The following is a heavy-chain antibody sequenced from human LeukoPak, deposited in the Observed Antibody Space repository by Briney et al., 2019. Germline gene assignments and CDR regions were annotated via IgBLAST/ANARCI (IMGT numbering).Heavy chain of an antibody. V-gene: IGHV3-48*02. J-gene: IGHJ4*02. Sequence: PGGSLRLSCAASGFTLSSYSMNWVRQAPGKGLEWVSYISSSSSTIYYADSVKGRFTISRDNAKNSLYLQMNSLRDEDTAVYYCARDLSYYYDSSGYTYWGQGTLVTVSS. CDR1: GFTLSSYS. CDR2: ISSSSSTI. CDR3: ARDLSYYYDSSGYTY. D-gene: IGHD3-22*01.